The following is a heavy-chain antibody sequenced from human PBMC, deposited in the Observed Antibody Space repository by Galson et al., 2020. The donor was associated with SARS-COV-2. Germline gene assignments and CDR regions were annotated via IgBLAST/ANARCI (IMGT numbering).Heavy chain of an antibody. J-gene: IGHJ6*02. CDR2: INTNTGAT. CDR3: ATQPRIVAVGGHYYYGMDV. V-gene: IGHV1-2*02. Sequence: ASVKVSCKGSGYTFRGYYIHWVRQAPGQGLEWMGWINTNTGATNYEQNFQARVTMTRDTPISTAYMELSSLRHDDTAVYYCATQPRIVAVGGHYYYGMDVWGQGTTVIVSS. CDR1: GYTFRGYY. D-gene: IGHD3-22*01.